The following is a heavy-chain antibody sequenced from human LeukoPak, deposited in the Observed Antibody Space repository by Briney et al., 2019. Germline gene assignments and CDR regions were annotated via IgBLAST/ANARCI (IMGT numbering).Heavy chain of an antibody. CDR3: ARVVWDSSGYYYDY. CDR2: ISSSSRYI. Sequence: PGGSLRLSCATSGFTFSSYSMNWVRQAPGKGLEWVSSISSSSRYIYYADSVKGRFTISRDNAKNSLYLQMNSLRAEDTAVYYCARVVWDSSGYYYDYWGQGTLVTVSS. D-gene: IGHD3-22*01. CDR1: GFTFSSYS. J-gene: IGHJ4*02. V-gene: IGHV3-21*01.